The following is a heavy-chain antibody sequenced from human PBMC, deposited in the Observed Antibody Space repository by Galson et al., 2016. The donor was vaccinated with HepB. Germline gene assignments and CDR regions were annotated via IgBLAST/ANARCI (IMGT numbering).Heavy chain of an antibody. D-gene: IGHD2-15*01. V-gene: IGHV3-23*01. J-gene: IGHJ4*02. CDR3: AKVYCSGANCPAGSYYFDY. CDR1: GFTFSSYA. Sequence: SLRLSCAGSGFTFSSYAMSWVRQAPGKGLEWVSVISGRGSSTYYADSVKGRFTISRDNSKNTLFLHMNSLRAEDTAIYYCAKVYCSGANCPAGSYYFDYGGQGTLVTVSS. CDR2: ISGRGSST.